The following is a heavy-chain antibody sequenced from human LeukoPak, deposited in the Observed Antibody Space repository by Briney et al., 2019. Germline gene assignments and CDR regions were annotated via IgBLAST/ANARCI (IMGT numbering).Heavy chain of an antibody. J-gene: IGHJ5*02. V-gene: IGHV3-23*01. CDR2: ISDSGGNT. Sequence: PGGSLRLSRAASGFTFSSYAVSWVRQAPGKGLEWVSGISDSGGNTYYAGSVKGRFTISRDNSKNMLYLQMNSLRAEDTAVYYCAKKIPTSFDPWGQGTLVTVSS. CDR1: GFTFSSYA. CDR3: AKKIPTSFDP.